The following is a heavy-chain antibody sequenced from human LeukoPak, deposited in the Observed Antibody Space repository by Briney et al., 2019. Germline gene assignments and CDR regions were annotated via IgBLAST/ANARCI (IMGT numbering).Heavy chain of an antibody. Sequence: GGSLRLSCAASGFTFSSYAMSWVRQAPGKGLVWVSRINSDGRSTSYADSVKGRFTISRDNAKNTLYLQMSSLRADDTAVYYCARGPGTSGRYYSGDYWGQGTLVTVSS. D-gene: IGHD3-10*01. J-gene: IGHJ4*02. V-gene: IGHV3-74*01. CDR3: ARGPGTSGRYYSGDY. CDR2: INSDGRST. CDR1: GFTFSSYA.